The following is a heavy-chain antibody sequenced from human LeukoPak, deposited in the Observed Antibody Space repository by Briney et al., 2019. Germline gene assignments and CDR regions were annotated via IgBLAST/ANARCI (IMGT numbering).Heavy chain of an antibody. J-gene: IGHJ6*04. V-gene: IGHV4-34*01. CDR3: ARSFLGLSPAPSDV. CDR1: GGSFSGYY. CDR2: IYHSGST. Sequence: SETLSLTCAVYGGSFSGYYWSWIRQPPGKGLEWIGEIYHSGSTNYSPSLKSRVNISVDKSKNQFSLKLSSVTAADTAVYYCARSFLGLSPAPSDVWGKGTTVTVSS. D-gene: IGHD2/OR15-2a*01.